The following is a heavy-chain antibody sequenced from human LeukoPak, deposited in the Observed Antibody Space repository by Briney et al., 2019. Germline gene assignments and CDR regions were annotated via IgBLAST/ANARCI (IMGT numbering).Heavy chain of an antibody. J-gene: IGHJ4*02. CDR2: TWYDGSKE. CDR1: GLTFSSFG. Sequence: GRSLRLSCAASGLTFSSFGMHWVRQAPGKGLEWVAVTWYDGSKEYYADSVKGRFTISRDNTKNTLYLQMNSLRAEDTAVYYCAKKFGSSAWYVGFDSWGQGTLVTVSS. D-gene: IGHD6-19*01. V-gene: IGHV3-33*06. CDR3: AKKFGSSAWYVGFDS.